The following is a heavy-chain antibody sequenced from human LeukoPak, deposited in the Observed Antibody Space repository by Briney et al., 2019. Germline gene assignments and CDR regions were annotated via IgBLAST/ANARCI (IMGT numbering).Heavy chain of an antibody. J-gene: IGHJ4*02. D-gene: IGHD4-23*01. Sequence: GGPLRLSCAASGFIFSNYAMSWVRQAPGKGLEWVGRIKSKTDGGTTDYAAPVKGRFTISRDDSKNTLYLQMNSLKTEDTAVYYCTTDDGGNPAGWPPFDYWGQGTLVTVSS. CDR2: IKSKTDGGTT. V-gene: IGHV3-15*01. CDR1: GFIFSNYA. CDR3: TTDDGGNPAGWPPFDY.